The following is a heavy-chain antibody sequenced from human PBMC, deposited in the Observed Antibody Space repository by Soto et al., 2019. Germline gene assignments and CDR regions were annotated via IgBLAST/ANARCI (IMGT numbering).Heavy chain of an antibody. Sequence: EVQLVESGGGLVQPGGSLRLSCAASGLTFSNYYMTWVRQAPGKGLEWVANIKEDGSEKYYGDSVKGRFTISRDNAKNSLYLQMNSLRAEDTAVYYCASDIGPGVGSTANDPWGQGTLVTVSS. V-gene: IGHV3-7*01. J-gene: IGHJ5*02. CDR2: IKEDGSEK. CDR1: GLTFSNYY. D-gene: IGHD2-8*01. CDR3: ASDIGPGVGSTANDP.